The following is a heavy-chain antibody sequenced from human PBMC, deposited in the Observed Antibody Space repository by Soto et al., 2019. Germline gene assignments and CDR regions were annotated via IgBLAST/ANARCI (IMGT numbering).Heavy chain of an antibody. CDR3: KRDGDGRMTTNPYYYVGIGF. D-gene: IGHD3-16*01. CDR1: GGSIRGYY. CDR2: VYYSGGA. V-gene: IGHV4-59*01. J-gene: IGHJ6*02. Sequence: PSVTLSRTCAVSGGSIRGYYWSWIRQPPGKGLEWIGNVYYSGGAKYNPSGKRRVSISGEKSKYHFSLNLSSVTAAAPAVYSCKRDGDGRMTTNPYYYVGIGFWRPGITVIVSS.